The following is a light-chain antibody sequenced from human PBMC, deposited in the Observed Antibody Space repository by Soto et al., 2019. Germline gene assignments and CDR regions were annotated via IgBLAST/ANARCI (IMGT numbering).Light chain of an antibody. CDR1: QSIHTS. J-gene: IGKJ1*01. CDR2: WAS. Sequence: TQSPATLSLSPGERATLSCRASQSIHTSLAWYQQKSGKPPKLLIYWASTRESGVPDRFSGGGSGTDFTLTISSLQAEDVAVYYCQQYYSTPRTFGQGTKVDIK. V-gene: IGKV4-1*01. CDR3: QQYYSTPRT.